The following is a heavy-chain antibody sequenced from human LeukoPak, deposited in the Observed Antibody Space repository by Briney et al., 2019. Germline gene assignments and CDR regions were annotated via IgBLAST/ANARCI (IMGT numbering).Heavy chain of an antibody. Sequence: GGSLRLSCAASGVTFSSYSMNWVRQAPGGGLERVSLIYSGGSTDYADSVKGRFSISRDNSKNTLYLQVNSLRAEDTAVYYCTRGGFSYGYGFDYWGQGTLVSVSS. CDR2: IYSGGST. V-gene: IGHV3-66*01. J-gene: IGHJ4*02. CDR3: TRGGFSYGYGFDY. CDR1: GVTFSSYS. D-gene: IGHD5-18*01.